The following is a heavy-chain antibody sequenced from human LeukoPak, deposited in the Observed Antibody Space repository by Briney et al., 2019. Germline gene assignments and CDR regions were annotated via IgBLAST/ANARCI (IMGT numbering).Heavy chain of an antibody. CDR2: IYSGGST. CDR1: GFTVSSNY. Sequence: GGSLRLSCAASGFTVSSNYMSWVRQAPGKGLEWVSVIYSGGSTYYADSVKGRLTISRDNSKDTLFLQMNSLRAEDTAVYYCAREGPRGNSQFDYWGQGTLVTVSS. J-gene: IGHJ4*02. V-gene: IGHV3-53*01. D-gene: IGHD2/OR15-2a*01. CDR3: AREGPRGNSQFDY.